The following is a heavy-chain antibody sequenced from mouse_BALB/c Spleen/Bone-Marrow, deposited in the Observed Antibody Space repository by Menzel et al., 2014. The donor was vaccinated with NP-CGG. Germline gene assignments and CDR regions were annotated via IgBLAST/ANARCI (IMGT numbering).Heavy chain of an antibody. J-gene: IGHJ1*01. Sequence: VQLQQSRVELVKPGASVKLSCKASGNTFTSYDINWVRQRPEQGLEWIGWIFPGDSTTKYNEKFKGKATLSTDKSSSTVHMQLSRLTSDDCAVYFCVRSPRRYWSFDVWGAGTTVTISS. CDR2: IFPGDSTT. CDR1: GNTFTSYD. CDR3: VRSPRRYWSFDV. V-gene: IGHV1S56*01.